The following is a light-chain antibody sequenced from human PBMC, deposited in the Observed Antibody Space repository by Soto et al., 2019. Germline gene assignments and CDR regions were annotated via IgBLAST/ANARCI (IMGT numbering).Light chain of an antibody. J-gene: IGKJ1*01. V-gene: IGKV3-20*01. CDR1: QSVSSSY. CDR2: GAS. CDR3: QXCGSSPWT. Sequence: EIVLTQSPGTLSLSPGDSATLSCRGSQSVSSSYLGWYQQKPGQAPRLLIYGASTRATGIPDRFSGSGSGTNFTLTISSLEPDDFAVYYCQXCGSSPWTXGQGTKVDIK.